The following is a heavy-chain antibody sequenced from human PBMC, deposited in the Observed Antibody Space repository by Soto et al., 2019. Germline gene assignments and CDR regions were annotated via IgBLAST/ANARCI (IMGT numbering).Heavy chain of an antibody. D-gene: IGHD3-16*01. J-gene: IGHJ6*03. CDR1: GGSISSGGYY. V-gene: IGHV4-31*03. CDR2: INHSGST. CDR3: ARWGKGGYYYYYMDV. Sequence: SETLSLTCTVSGGSISSGGYYWSWIRQHPGKGLEWIGYINHSGSTNYNPSLKSRVTISVDTSKNQFSLKLSSVTAADTAVYYCARWGKGGYYYYYMDVWGKGTTVTVSS.